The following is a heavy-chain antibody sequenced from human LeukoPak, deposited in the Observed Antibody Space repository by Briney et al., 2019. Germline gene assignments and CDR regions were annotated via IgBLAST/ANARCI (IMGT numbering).Heavy chain of an antibody. CDR2: INHSGST. D-gene: IGHD6-6*01. CDR3: ARGSSRGDY. Sequence: SETLSLTCAVYGGSFSGYYWSWIRQPPGKGLEWIGEINHSGSTNYNPSLKSRVTISVDTSKNQFSLKLSSVTASDTAVYYCARGSSRGDYWGQGTLVTVSS. J-gene: IGHJ4*02. V-gene: IGHV4-34*01. CDR1: GGSFSGYY.